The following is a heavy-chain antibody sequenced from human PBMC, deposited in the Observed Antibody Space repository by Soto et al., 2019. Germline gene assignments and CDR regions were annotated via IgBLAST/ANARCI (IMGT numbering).Heavy chain of an antibody. CDR2: IYYSGST. CDR1: GGSISSGDYY. CDR3: ARDGYCSSTSCQNWFDP. J-gene: IGHJ5*02. D-gene: IGHD2-2*03. V-gene: IGHV4-30-4*01. Sequence: SETPSLTCTVSGGSISSGDYYWSWIRQPPGKGLEWIGYIYYSGSTYYNPSLKSRVTISVDTSKNQFSLKLSSVTAADTAVYYCARDGYCSSTSCQNWFDPWGQGTLVTAPQ.